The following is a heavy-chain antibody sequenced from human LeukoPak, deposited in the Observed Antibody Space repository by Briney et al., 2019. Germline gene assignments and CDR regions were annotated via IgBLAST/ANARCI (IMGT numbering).Heavy chain of an antibody. CDR2: TYYRSKWYN. J-gene: IGHJ4*02. CDR3: AREKAVAGGNDY. Sequence: SQTLSLTCAISGDSVSSNSAAWNCIRPSPSIGLEWLVRTYYRSKWYNDYAVSVKSRITINPDTSKNQFSLQLNSVTPEDTGVYYCAREKAVAGGNDYWGQGTLVTVSS. D-gene: IGHD6-19*01. CDR1: GDSVSSNSAA. V-gene: IGHV6-1*01.